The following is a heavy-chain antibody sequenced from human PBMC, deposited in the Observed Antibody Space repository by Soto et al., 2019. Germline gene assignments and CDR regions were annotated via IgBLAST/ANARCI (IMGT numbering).Heavy chain of an antibody. Sequence: EVQLVESGGGLVQPGGSLKLSCAASGFTFSGSAMHWVRQASGKGLEWVGRIRSKANNYATAYAASGKGRFTISRDDSKNTAYLQMNSLKTEDTAVYFCNSLSPDSGSRWGQGTLVTVSS. J-gene: IGHJ4*02. CDR3: NSLSPDSGSR. CDR2: IRSKANNYAT. V-gene: IGHV3-73*02. CDR1: GFTFSGSA. D-gene: IGHD1-26*01.